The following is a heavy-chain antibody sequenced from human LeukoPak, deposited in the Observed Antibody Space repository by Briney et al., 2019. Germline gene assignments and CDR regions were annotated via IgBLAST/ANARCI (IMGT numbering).Heavy chain of an antibody. D-gene: IGHD6-13*01. Sequence: GGSLRLSCAASGLTVRSNYMSWVRQTPGRGLEWLSIIYSGGDTYYPDSLKGRFTISRDNSENTLYLQMKSLRVEDTAVYYCARDGYSSSLFDYWGQGTLVTVSS. CDR2: IYSGGDT. V-gene: IGHV3-66*01. J-gene: IGHJ4*02. CDR1: GLTVRSNY. CDR3: ARDGYSSSLFDY.